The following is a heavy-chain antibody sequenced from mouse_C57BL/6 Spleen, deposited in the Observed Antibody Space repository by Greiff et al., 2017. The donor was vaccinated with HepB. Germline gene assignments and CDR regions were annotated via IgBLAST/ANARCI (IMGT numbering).Heavy chain of an antibody. CDR2: IYPGDGDT. J-gene: IGHJ2*01. V-gene: IGHV1-82*01. D-gene: IGHD3-2*02. CDR1: GYAFSSSW. Sequence: VQLQQSGPELVKPGASVKISCKASGYAFSSSWMNWVKQRPGKGLEWIGRIYPGDGDTNYNGKFKGKATLTADNSSSTAYMQLSSLTSEDSAVYFCARSWGGTAQAPADYWGQGTTLTVSS. CDR3: ARSWGGTAQAPADY.